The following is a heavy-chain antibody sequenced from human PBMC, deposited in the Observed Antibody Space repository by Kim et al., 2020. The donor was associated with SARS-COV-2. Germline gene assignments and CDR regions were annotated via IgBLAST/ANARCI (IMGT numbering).Heavy chain of an antibody. Sequence: GGSLRLSCTASGFTFGDYAMSWFRQAPGKGLEWVGFIRSKAYGGTTEYAASVKGRFTISRDDSKSIAYLQMNSLKTEDTAVYYCTREVVRGVPPEGNWGQGTLVTVSS. V-gene: IGHV3-49*03. CDR1: GFTFGDYA. CDR3: TREVVRGVPPEGN. J-gene: IGHJ4*02. D-gene: IGHD3-10*01. CDR2: IRSKAYGGTT.